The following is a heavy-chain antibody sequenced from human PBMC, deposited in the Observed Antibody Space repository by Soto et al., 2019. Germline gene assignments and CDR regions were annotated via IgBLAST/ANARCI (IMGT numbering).Heavy chain of an antibody. CDR1: GFTCNKYA. CDR3: AKEVTGEPQFDY. D-gene: IGHD7-27*01. CDR2: ISGNGGST. Sequence: GGSLRLSCAASGFTCNKYAMSWVRQAPGKGLEWVSAISGNGGSTYYADSVKGRFTISRDNSKNTLYLRMNSLRAEDTALYYCAKEVTGEPQFDYWGQGALVTVSS. J-gene: IGHJ4*02. V-gene: IGHV3-23*01.